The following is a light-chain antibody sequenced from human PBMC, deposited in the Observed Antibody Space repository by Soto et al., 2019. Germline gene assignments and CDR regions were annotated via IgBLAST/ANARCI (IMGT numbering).Light chain of an antibody. CDR1: QGISSY. V-gene: IGKV1-9*01. J-gene: IGKJ1*01. CDR2: AAS. Sequence: DIQLTQSPSFLSASVGARVTITCRASQGISSYLAWYQQKPGKAPKLLIYAASTLQSGVPSRFSGSGSGTDFTLTISSLEPEDFAVYYCQQRSNWAITFGQGTKVDIK. CDR3: QQRSNWAIT.